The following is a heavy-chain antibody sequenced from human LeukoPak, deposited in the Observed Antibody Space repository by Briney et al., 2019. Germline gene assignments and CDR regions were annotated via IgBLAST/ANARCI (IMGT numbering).Heavy chain of an antibody. J-gene: IGHJ3*02. D-gene: IGHD2-2*01. CDR1: GGSFSGYY. CDR2: INHSGST. CDR3: ASHMRYCSSTSCPSYAFDI. Sequence: PSETLSLTCAVYGGSFSGYYWSWLRQPPGKGLEWIGEINHSGSTNYNPSLKSRVTISVDTSKNQFSLKLSSVTAADTAVYYCASHMRYCSSTSCPSYAFDIWGQGTMVTVSS. V-gene: IGHV4-34*01.